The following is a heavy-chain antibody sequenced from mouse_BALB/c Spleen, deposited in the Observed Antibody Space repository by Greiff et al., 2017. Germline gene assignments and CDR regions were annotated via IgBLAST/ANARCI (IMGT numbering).Heavy chain of an antibody. CDR2: ISYDGSN. Sequence: EVQLVESGPGLVKPSQSLSLTCSVTGYSITSGYYWNWIRQFPGNKLEWMGYISYDGSNNYNPSLKNRISITRDTSKNQFFLKLNSVTTEDTATYYCARDGCFAYWGQGTLVTVSA. CDR3: ARDGCFAY. CDR1: GYSITSGYY. J-gene: IGHJ3*01. V-gene: IGHV3-6*02.